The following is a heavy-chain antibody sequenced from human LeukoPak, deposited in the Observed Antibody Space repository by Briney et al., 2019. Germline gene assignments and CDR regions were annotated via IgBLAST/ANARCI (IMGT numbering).Heavy chain of an antibody. D-gene: IGHD5-24*01. J-gene: IGHJ3*02. CDR2: INPNSGGA. V-gene: IGHV1-2*02. CDR1: GYTFTGYY. Sequence: ASVKVSCKASGYTFTGYYMHWVRQAPGQGLEWMGWINPNSGGANYAQKFQGRVTMTRDTSISTVYMELSRLGSDDTAVYYCARTEKWLQSDAFDIWGQGTMVTVSS. CDR3: ARTEKWLQSDAFDI.